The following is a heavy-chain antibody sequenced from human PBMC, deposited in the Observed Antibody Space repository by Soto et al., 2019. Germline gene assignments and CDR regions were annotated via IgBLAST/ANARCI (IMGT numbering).Heavy chain of an antibody. CDR3: ARDLNYGLFDY. CDR1: GFTFSSYS. J-gene: IGHJ4*02. Sequence: EVQLVESGGGLVQPGGSLRLSCAASGFTFSSYSMSWVRQVPGKGLEWVSYISSSRSTIYYADSVKGRFTISRDNAKNSLCLQMNSLRAEDTAVYYCARDLNYGLFDYWGQGILVTVSS. CDR2: ISSSRSTI. V-gene: IGHV3-48*01. D-gene: IGHD4-17*01.